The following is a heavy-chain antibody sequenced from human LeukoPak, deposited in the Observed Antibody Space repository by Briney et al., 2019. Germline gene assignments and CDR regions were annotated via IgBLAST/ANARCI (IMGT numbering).Heavy chain of an antibody. CDR3: ARQQTSSSWFFDY. J-gene: IGHJ4*02. D-gene: IGHD6-13*01. Sequence: SETLSLTCTVSGGSISSSSYYWGWIRQPPGKGLEWIVSIYYSGRTYYNPSLKSRVTISVDTSKNQFSLKLSSVTAADTAVYYCARQQTSSSWFFDYWGQGTLVTVSS. CDR1: GGSISSSSYY. V-gene: IGHV4-39*01. CDR2: IYYSGRT.